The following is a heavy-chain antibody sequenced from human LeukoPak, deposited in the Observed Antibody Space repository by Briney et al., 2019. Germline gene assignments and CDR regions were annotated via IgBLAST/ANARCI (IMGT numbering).Heavy chain of an antibody. CDR1: GFTFSSYR. CDR3: ARAVGGKGYFDY. D-gene: IGHD4-23*01. V-gene: IGHV3-21*01. Sequence: GGSLRLSCAASGFTFSSYRMNWIRQAPGKGLESVSSISSSSSYIYYADSVKGRFTISRDNAKNSLYLQMNSLRAEDTAVYYCARAVGGKGYFDYWGQGTLVTVSS. J-gene: IGHJ4*02. CDR2: ISSSSSYI.